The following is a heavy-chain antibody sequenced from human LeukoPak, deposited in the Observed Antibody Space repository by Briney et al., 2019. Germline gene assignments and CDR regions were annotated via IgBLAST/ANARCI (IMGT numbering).Heavy chain of an antibody. CDR3: TRGYSGTYIYAFDI. CDR2: SRNKVNSDTT. V-gene: IGHV3-72*01. D-gene: IGHD1-26*01. CDR1: GFTFSDYY. Sequence: GGSLRLSCAASGFTFSDYYMSWVRQAPGEGLEWVGRSRNKVNSDTTEYAASVEGRFTISREDSKNSVFLQMNSLKTEDTAVYYCTRGYSGTYIYAFDIWGQGTTVTVSS. J-gene: IGHJ3*02.